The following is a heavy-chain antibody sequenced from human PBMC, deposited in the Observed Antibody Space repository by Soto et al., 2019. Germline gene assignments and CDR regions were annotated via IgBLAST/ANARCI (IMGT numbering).Heavy chain of an antibody. CDR1: GFTFISSF. Sequence: VGSLRLSCVASGFTFISSFMGWIRQAPGKGLEWVANINQDGGVTYYVDSVEGRFTISRDNTKDSLYLQMNSLRGEDTAIYYCARYYRGSGRYFFDYWGQGTPVTVSS. CDR3: ARYYRGSGRYFFDY. J-gene: IGHJ4*02. V-gene: IGHV3-7*03. D-gene: IGHD6-19*01. CDR2: INQDGGVT.